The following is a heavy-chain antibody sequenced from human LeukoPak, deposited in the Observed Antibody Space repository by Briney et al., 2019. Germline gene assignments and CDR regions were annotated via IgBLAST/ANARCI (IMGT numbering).Heavy chain of an antibody. V-gene: IGHV1-2*02. Sequence: ASVKVSCKASGGTFSSYAISWVRQAPGQGLEWMGWINLNSGGTNYAQNFQGRVTMTRDTSITTAYMELSRLRSDDTAVYYCARGEETVNTPYFDYWGQGTLVTVSS. CDR1: GGTFSSYA. CDR3: ARGEETVNTPYFDY. D-gene: IGHD4-11*01. CDR2: INLNSGGT. J-gene: IGHJ4*02.